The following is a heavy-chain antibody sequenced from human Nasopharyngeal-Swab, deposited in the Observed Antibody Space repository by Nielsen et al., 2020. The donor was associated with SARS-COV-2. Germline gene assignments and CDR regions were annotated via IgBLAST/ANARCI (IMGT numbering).Heavy chain of an antibody. V-gene: IGHV4-34*01. Sequence: SETLSLTCAVYGGSFSGYYWSWIRQPPGKGLEWIGEINHSGSTNYNPSLKSRVTISVDTSKNQFTLKLSSVTAADTAVYYCARHTANTEDWGQGTLVTVSS. CDR1: GGSFSGYY. J-gene: IGHJ4*02. CDR3: ARHTANTED. D-gene: IGHD5-18*01. CDR2: INHSGST.